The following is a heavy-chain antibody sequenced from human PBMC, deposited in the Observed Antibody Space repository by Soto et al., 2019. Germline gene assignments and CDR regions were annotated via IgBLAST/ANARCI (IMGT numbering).Heavy chain of an antibody. CDR3: ARGPSGDKVDS. V-gene: IGHV4-30-4*01. CDR2: IHNGGST. CDR1: GGSISTVNYW. Sequence: QVQLQESGPGLVKPSQTLSLTCTVSGGSISTVNYWWSWIRQSPDMGLEWIGHIHNGGSTYNNPSLASRVTMSVDTSTNQLSLTLSSVSAADTAVYYCARGPSGDKVDSWGQGTLVTVSS. J-gene: IGHJ4*02. D-gene: IGHD7-27*01.